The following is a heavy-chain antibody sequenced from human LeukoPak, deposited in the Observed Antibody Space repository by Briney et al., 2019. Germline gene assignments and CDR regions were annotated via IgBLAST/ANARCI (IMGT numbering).Heavy chain of an antibody. Sequence: GASVKLSCTASGYTFTSYGISRVRQAPGQGLGWRGWIGAYNGNTNYAQKLQGRVTMTTDTSTSTAYMELRSLRSDDTAVYYCAKDRWRDGSSSFDNWGQGTLVTVSS. CDR2: IGAYNGNT. V-gene: IGHV1-18*01. D-gene: IGHD6-6*01. J-gene: IGHJ4*02. CDR1: GYTFTSYG. CDR3: AKDRWRDGSSSFDN.